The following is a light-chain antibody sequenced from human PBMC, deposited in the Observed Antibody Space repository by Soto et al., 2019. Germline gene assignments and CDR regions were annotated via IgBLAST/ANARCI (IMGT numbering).Light chain of an antibody. CDR3: EQSYGTPWT. Sequence: DIRITQSPSSLSASVRGRITITCRAIQIISNYLNWYQQKPGKVPNLLIYAASSLQRVVPSRFSGSGSGRDFGLTISSLQPEDSATYYCEQSYGTPWTCGQGTKVDIK. J-gene: IGKJ1*01. CDR1: QIISNY. V-gene: IGKV1-39*01. CDR2: AAS.